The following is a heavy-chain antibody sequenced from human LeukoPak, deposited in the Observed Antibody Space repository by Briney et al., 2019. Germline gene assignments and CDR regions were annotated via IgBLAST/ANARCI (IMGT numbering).Heavy chain of an antibody. CDR3: ATGTDDFWSGYQTPYYYGMDV. V-gene: IGHV1-69*06. Sequence: HGASVKVSCKASGGTFSSYAISWVRQAPGQGLEWMGGIIPIFGTAIYAQKFQGRVTMTEDTSTDTAYMELSSLRSEDTAVYYCATGTDDFWSGYQTPYYYGMDVWGQGTTVTVSS. CDR2: IIPIFGTA. D-gene: IGHD3-3*01. CDR1: GGTFSSYA. J-gene: IGHJ6*02.